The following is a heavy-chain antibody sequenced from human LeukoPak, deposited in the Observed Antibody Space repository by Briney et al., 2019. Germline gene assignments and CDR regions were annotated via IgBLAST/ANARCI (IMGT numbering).Heavy chain of an antibody. CDR1: GVSISSSNSY. CDR3: ARGDEIRDYYGSGSPVDY. J-gene: IGHJ4*02. D-gene: IGHD3-10*01. Sequence: SDTLSLTCTVAGVSISSSNSYWGWIRQPPGKGLEWIGSIYYSGSTYYNPSLKSRVTISVDTSKNQFSLKLSSVTAADTAVYYCARGDEIRDYYGSGSPVDYWGQGTLVTVSS. CDR2: IYYSGST. V-gene: IGHV4-39*07.